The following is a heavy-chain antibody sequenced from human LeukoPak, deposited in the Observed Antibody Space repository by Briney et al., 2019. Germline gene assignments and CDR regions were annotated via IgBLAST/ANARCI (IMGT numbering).Heavy chain of an antibody. V-gene: IGHV3-23*01. J-gene: IGHJ6*03. Sequence: GGSLRLCCAASGFTFSSYAMTWVRQAPGKGLGWVSSLSGGGENTYYADSVKGRFTVSRDNSKSTLYLQMNDLSADDTAIYYCAKDPFMTSHFYMDVWGKGTTVTVSS. CDR2: LSGGGENT. D-gene: IGHD4-11*01. CDR3: AKDPFMTSHFYMDV. CDR1: GFTFSSYA.